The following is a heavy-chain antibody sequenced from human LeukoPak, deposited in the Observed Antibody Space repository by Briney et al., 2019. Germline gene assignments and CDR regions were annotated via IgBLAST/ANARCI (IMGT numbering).Heavy chain of an antibody. Sequence: GESMKISCKASGYTFNNYWIGWVRQVPGRGLEWMGMRYPDGSASTYHPSFEGRVTISADQSVTTAYLEWNSLKASDTALYYCVRQGLQSGTYPAYWGPGTLVTVSS. CDR3: VRQGLQSGTYPAY. CDR2: RYPDGSAS. J-gene: IGHJ4*02. CDR1: GYTFNNYW. D-gene: IGHD1-26*01. V-gene: IGHV5-51*01.